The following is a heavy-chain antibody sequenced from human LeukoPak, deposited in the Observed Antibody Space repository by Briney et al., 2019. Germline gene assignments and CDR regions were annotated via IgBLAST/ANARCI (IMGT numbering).Heavy chain of an antibody. CDR2: IYYSGST. Sequence: PSETLSLTCTVSGGSISSYYWSWIRQPPGKGLEWIGYIYYSGSTDYNPSPKSRVTISVDTSKNQFSLKLSSVTAADTAVYYCERSLGGAEHWGFLNDYRDLPYYFDYWGQGTLVTVFS. V-gene: IGHV4-59*01. CDR3: ERSLGGAEHWGFLNDYRDLPYYFDY. CDR1: GGSISSYY. J-gene: IGHJ4*02. D-gene: IGHD4-11*01.